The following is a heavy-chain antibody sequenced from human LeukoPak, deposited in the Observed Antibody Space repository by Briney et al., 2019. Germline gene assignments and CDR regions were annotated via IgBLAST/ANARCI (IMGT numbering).Heavy chain of an antibody. CDR2: INHSGST. J-gene: IGHJ4*02. CDR3: ARGRYSYGYYVFDY. D-gene: IGHD5-18*01. CDR1: GGSFSGYY. Sequence: PSETLSLTCAVYGGSFSGYYWSWIRQPPGKGLEWIGEINHSGSTNYNPSLKSRVTISVDTSKNQFSLKLSSVTAADTAVYYCARGRYSYGYYVFDYWGQGTLVTVSS. V-gene: IGHV4-34*01.